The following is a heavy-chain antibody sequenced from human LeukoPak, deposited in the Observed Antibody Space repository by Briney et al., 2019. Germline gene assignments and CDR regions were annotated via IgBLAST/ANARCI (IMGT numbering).Heavy chain of an antibody. CDR2: LYTAGST. CDR1: GFTVTNNY. CDR3: ARSKTAPGDAFDI. Sequence: GGSLRLSCAASGFTVTNNYMSWVRQAPGKGLEWVSILYTAGSTYYADSVKARFTISRDNSKNTVHLQMNSLRVGDTAVYYCARSKTAPGDAFDIWSQGTMVTVSS. J-gene: IGHJ3*02. V-gene: IGHV3-66*01.